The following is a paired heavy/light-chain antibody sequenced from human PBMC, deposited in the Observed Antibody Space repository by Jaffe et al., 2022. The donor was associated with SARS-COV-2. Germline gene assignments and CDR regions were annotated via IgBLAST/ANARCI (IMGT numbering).Light chain of an antibody. J-gene: IGLJ1*01. CDR3: QSYDSSLSGSGV. V-gene: IGLV1-40*01. CDR1: SSNIGAGYD. CDR2: ANT. Sequence: QSVLTQPPSVSGAPGQRVTISCTGSSSNIGAGYDVHWYQQLPGTAPKLLIYANTNRPSGVPDRFSGSRSGTSASLAITGLQAEDEADYYCQSYDSSLSGSGVLGTGTKVTVL.
Heavy chain of an antibody. CDR2: IFSNDEK. D-gene: IGHD2-15*01. Sequence: QVTLKESGPVLVKPTETLTLTCTVSGFSLSKTRMGVSWIRQPPGKALEWLAHIFSNDEKSYSTSLKTRLTISRDTSKSQVVLTMTNMGPVDTATYYCARIETLLYYFDYWGQGTLVTVSS. V-gene: IGHV2-26*01. CDR1: GFSLSKTRMG. CDR3: ARIETLLYYFDY. J-gene: IGHJ4*02.